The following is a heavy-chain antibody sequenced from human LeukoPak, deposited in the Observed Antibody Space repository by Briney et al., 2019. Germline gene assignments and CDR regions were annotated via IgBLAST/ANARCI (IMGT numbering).Heavy chain of an antibody. J-gene: IGHJ5*02. D-gene: IGHD2-2*01. V-gene: IGHV3-21*01. CDR3: AGDPPPYCSSTSCLWFDP. CDR2: ISSSSSYI. Sequence: GGSLRLSCAASGFTFSSYSMNWVRQAPGKGLEWVSSISSSSSYIYYADSVKGRLTISRDNAKNSLYLQMNSLRAEDTAVYYCAGDPPPYCSSTSCLWFDPWGQGTLVTVSS. CDR1: GFTFSSYS.